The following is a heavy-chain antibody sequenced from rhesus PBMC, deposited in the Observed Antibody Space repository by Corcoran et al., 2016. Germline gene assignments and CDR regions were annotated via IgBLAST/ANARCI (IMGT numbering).Heavy chain of an antibody. V-gene: IGHV4-76*01. J-gene: IGHJ4*01. D-gene: IGHD6-13*01. Sequence: QVQLQESGPGVVKPSETLSLTCAVSGYSISSGYDWSWIRQPPGKGLEWIGYIYGSSWITNYNPSLQNRVTNSKDTPKNQFSLKLSSVTAADTAVYYCARDPNPSIAAVLGFDYWGQVVLVTVSS. CDR1: GYSISSGYD. CDR3: ARDPNPSIAAVLGFDY. CDR2: IYGSSWIT.